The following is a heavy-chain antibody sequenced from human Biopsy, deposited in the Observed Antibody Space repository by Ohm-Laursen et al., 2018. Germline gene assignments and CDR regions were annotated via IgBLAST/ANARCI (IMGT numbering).Heavy chain of an antibody. CDR2: IYTIGDA. CDR1: GASMTGYF. CDR3: GNEVHGRDY. V-gene: IGHV4-4*07. D-gene: IGHD2-15*01. Sequence: TLSLTCIVSGASMTGYFWTWVRQPAGKGLEWIGHIYTIGDATYNPSLESRVTMSLDTSKNQFSLKMTSLTAADTAVYLCGNEVHGRDYWGLGAQVTVSS. J-gene: IGHJ4*02.